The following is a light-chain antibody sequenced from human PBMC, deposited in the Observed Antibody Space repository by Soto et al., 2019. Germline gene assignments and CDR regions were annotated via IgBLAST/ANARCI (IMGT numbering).Light chain of an antibody. CDR1: QGISRS. Sequence: DIQMTQSPSSVSASVGDRVTISCQASQGISRSLAWYQQKPGKAPKFLIYAASSLQSGVPSRFSGSGFGTDFTLTISSLKPEDAAIYDGQQADTFTITFGQGTRPEIK. CDR2: AAS. V-gene: IGKV1-12*01. J-gene: IGKJ5*01. CDR3: QQADTFTIT.